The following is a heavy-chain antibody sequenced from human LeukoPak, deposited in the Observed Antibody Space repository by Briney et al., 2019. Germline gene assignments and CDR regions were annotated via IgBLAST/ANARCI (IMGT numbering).Heavy chain of an antibody. D-gene: IGHD3-22*01. J-gene: IGHJ6*03. Sequence: SETLSLTCGVYGGSFSGYYLNWIRQPPGKGLEWIGEINHSGNTNYNPSLKSRLTISLDTSKNQFSLKLNSVTAADTAVYYCARHTGYYDSSGYRNYYYYYYMDVWGKGTTVTISS. V-gene: IGHV4-34*01. CDR3: ARHTGYYDSSGYRNYYYYYYMDV. CDR2: INHSGNT. CDR1: GGSFSGYY.